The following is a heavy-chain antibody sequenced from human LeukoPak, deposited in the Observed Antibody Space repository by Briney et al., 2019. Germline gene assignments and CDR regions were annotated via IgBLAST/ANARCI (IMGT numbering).Heavy chain of an antibody. CDR2: IYYSGST. D-gene: IGHD1-26*01. CDR3: ARMFPGRFSGSHPDY. J-gene: IGHJ4*02. V-gene: IGHV4-59*01. CDR1: GGSISSYY. Sequence: PSETLSLTCTVSGGSISSYYWSWIRQPPGKGLEWIGYIYYSGSTNYNPSLKSRVTISVDTSKNRFSLKLSSVTAADTAVYYCARMFPGRFSGSHPDYWGQGTLVTVSS.